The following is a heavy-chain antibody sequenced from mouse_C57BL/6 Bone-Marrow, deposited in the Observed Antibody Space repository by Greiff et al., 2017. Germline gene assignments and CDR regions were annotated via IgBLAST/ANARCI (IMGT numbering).Heavy chain of an antibody. CDR2: IHPSDSDT. V-gene: IGHV1-74*01. Sequence: VQLQEPGAELVKPGASVKVSCKASGYTFTSYWMHWVKQRPGQGLEWIGRIHPSDSDTNYNQKFKGKATLTVDKSSSTAYMQLSSLTSEDSAVYYCAMGYYGSSLWFAYWGQGTLVTVSA. CDR3: AMGYYGSSLWFAY. CDR1: GYTFTSYW. J-gene: IGHJ3*01. D-gene: IGHD1-1*01.